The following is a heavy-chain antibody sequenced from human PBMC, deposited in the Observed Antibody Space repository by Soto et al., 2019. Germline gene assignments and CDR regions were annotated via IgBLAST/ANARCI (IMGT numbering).Heavy chain of an antibody. J-gene: IGHJ6*02. CDR1: GGSISSYY. D-gene: IGHD3-9*01. V-gene: IGHV4-59*01. CDR2: IYYSGST. Sequence: TLSLTCTVSGGSISSYYWSWIRQPPGKGLEWIGYIYYSGSTNYNPSLKSRVTISVDTSKNQFSLKLSSVTAADTAVYYCARALLRYFDWAGGMDVWGQGTTVTVSS. CDR3: ARALLRYFDWAGGMDV.